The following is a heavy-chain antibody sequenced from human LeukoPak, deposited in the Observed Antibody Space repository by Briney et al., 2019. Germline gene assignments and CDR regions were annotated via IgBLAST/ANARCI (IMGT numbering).Heavy chain of an antibody. CDR1: GGSISSSSYY. J-gene: IGHJ4*02. D-gene: IGHD3-3*01. CDR3: ARLQRKITIFGVVIHYFDY. CDR2: IYYSGST. V-gene: IGHV4-39*01. Sequence: PSETLSLTCTVSGGSISSSSYYWGWIRQPPGKGLEWIGSIYYSGSTYYNPSLKSRVTISVDTSKNQFSLKLSSVTAADTAVYYCARLQRKITIFGVVIHYFDYWGQGTLVTVSS.